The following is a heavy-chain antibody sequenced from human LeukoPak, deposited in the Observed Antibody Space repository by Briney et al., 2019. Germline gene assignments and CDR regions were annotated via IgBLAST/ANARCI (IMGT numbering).Heavy chain of an antibody. Sequence: GASVKVSCKASGYTCTGYYMHWVRQAPGHGLEWIGWINPNSGGTNYAQKFQGRVTMTRDTSISTAYMELSRLRSDDTAVYYCARDYVWGQWLVPFDYWGQGTLVTVSS. J-gene: IGHJ4*02. CDR2: INPNSGGT. CDR3: ARDYVWGQWLVPFDY. D-gene: IGHD6-19*01. CDR1: GYTCTGYY. V-gene: IGHV1-2*02.